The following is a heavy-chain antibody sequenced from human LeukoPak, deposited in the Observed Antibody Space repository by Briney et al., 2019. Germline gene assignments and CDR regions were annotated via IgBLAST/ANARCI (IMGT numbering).Heavy chain of an antibody. J-gene: IGHJ4*02. Sequence: PGGSLRLSCAASGFTFSNYWMTWVRQAPGKGLELVANIKQDGSEKYYVDSVKGRFTISRDNAKNSLYLQMNSLRAEDTAVYYCARDLDYYDSSGYSYWGQGTLVTVSS. CDR2: IKQDGSEK. CDR3: ARDLDYYDSSGYSY. CDR1: GFTFSNYW. D-gene: IGHD3-22*01. V-gene: IGHV3-7*03.